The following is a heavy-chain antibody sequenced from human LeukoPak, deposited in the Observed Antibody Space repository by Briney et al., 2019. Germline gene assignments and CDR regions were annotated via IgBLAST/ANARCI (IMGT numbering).Heavy chain of an antibody. J-gene: IGHJ4*02. V-gene: IGHV4-59*13. Sequence: KPSETLSLTCTVSGGSISTYYWRWIRQPPGKGLEWIGNIYYSRNPNSNPSLKSRVTISVDTSKNQFSLKLSSVTAADTAVYYCARDGPQWLVAFDYWGQGTLVTVSP. D-gene: IGHD6-19*01. CDR1: GGSISTYY. CDR2: IYYSRNP. CDR3: ARDGPQWLVAFDY.